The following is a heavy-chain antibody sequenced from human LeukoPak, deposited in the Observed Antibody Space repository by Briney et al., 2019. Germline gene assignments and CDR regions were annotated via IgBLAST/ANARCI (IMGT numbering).Heavy chain of an antibody. J-gene: IGHJ4*02. Sequence: VASVKVSCKASGGTFSSYAISWLRQAPEQGLEWMGGIIPIFGTANYAQKFQGRVTITADESTSTAYMELSSLRSEDTAVYYCARLGPPVQMATISDYWGQGTLVTVSS. CDR1: GGTFSSYA. D-gene: IGHD5-24*01. CDR3: ARLGPPVQMATISDY. CDR2: IIPIFGTA. V-gene: IGHV1-69*01.